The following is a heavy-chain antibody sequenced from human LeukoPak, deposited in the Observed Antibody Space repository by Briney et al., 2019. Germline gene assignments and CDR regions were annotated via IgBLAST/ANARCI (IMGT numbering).Heavy chain of an antibody. CDR1: GFTFSSYS. CDR3: AIEGYCSGGTCYTNWFDT. V-gene: IGHV3-48*02. D-gene: IGHD2-15*01. J-gene: IGHJ5*02. CDR2: ISSSGSTK. Sequence: GGSLRLSCAASGFTFSSYSMNWVRQAPGKGLEWVSYISSSGSTKYYADPVKGRFTISRDNAQNSLYLQMNSLRDEDTAVYYCAIEGYCSGGTCYTNWFDTWGQGTLVTVSS.